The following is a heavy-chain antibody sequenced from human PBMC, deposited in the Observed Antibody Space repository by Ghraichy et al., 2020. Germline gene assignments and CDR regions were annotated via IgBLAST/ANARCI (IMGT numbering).Heavy chain of an antibody. CDR1: GYTFTSYA. CDR2: INAGNGNT. D-gene: IGHD5-12*01. CDR3: AREYSGYDEYYYYYYMDV. V-gene: IGHV1-3*01. Sequence: ASVKVSCKASGYTFTSYAMHWVRQAPGQRLEWMGWINAGNGNTKYSQKFQGRVTITRDTSASTAYMELSSLRSEDTAVYYCAREYSGYDEYYYYYYMDVWGKGTTITISS. J-gene: IGHJ6*03.